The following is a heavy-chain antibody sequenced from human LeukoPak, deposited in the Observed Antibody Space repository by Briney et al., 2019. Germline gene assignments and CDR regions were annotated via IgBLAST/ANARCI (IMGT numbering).Heavy chain of an antibody. CDR3: ARGLTIFGAVNDAFDI. CDR1: GYTFTNYY. CDR2: MDPNSDNT. J-gene: IGHJ3*02. D-gene: IGHD3-3*01. Sequence: GSVKVSCKASGYTFTNYYINWARQATGQGLEWMGWMDPNSDNTGYAQEFQGRVTITRNTFTSTSYMELTSLRSEDTAVYYCARGLTIFGAVNDAFDIWGQGTMVTVSS. V-gene: IGHV1-8*03.